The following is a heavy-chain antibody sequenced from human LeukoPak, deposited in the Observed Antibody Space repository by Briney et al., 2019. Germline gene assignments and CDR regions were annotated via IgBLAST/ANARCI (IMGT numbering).Heavy chain of an antibody. CDR1: EYTLTELS. CDR2: FDPEDGET. Sequence: ASVKVSYKVSEYTLTELSMHWVRQAPGKGLEWMGGFDPEDGETIYAQQFQGRVTMTEDTSTDTAYMELSSLRSEDTAVYFCATDVVGPRGFDYWGQGTLVTVSS. V-gene: IGHV1-24*01. CDR3: ATDVVGPRGFDY. J-gene: IGHJ4*02. D-gene: IGHD2-21*01.